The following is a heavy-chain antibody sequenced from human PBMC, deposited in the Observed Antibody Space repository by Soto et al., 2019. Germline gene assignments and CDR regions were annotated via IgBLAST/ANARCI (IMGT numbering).Heavy chain of an antibody. J-gene: IGHJ2*01. Sequence: EVQLVESGGGLVQPGRSLRLSCAASGFTFDDYAMHWVRQAPGKGLEWVSGISWNSGSIGYADSGKGRFTISRENAKNALYLQMNRLRAEDTALYYCAKVPYDYGGNWYIDLWGRGTLVTVSS. CDR1: GFTFDDYA. CDR2: ISWNSGSI. CDR3: AKVPYDYGGNWYIDL. D-gene: IGHD4-17*01. V-gene: IGHV3-9*01.